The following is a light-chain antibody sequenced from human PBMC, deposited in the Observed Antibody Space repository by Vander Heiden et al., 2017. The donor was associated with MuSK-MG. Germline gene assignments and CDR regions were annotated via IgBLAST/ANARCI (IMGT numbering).Light chain of an antibody. V-gene: IGLV1-47*02. CDR1: SSNIESNY. J-gene: IGLJ2*01. CDR3: AAWDDSLSGRYV. CDR2: SDN. Sequence: QSVLTQPPSVSGTPGQTVTISCSGSSSNIESNYVYWYQQLPGTAPKLLIYSDNLRPAGVPDRFAGSKSGTSASLTISGLRSEDEAEYFCAAWDDSLSGRYVFGGRTKLTVL.